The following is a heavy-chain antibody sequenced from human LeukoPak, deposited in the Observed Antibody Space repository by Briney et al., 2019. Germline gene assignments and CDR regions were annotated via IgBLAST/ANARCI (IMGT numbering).Heavy chain of an antibody. D-gene: IGHD4-17*01. Sequence: GGSLRLSCAASGFTFSNAWMSWVRQAPGKGLEWVGRIKSKTDGGTTDYAAPVKGRFTISRDDSKNTLYLQMNSLKTEDTAVYYCTTLARTFTVTTEDNDYWGQGTLVTVSP. V-gene: IGHV3-15*01. J-gene: IGHJ4*02. CDR2: IKSKTDGGTT. CDR3: TTLARTFTVTTEDNDY. CDR1: GFTFSNAW.